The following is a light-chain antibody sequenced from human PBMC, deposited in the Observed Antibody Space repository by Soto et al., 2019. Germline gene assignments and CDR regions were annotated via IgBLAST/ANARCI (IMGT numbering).Light chain of an antibody. CDR3: QQRSNWPPL. CDR1: QSVSSY. Sequence: EIVLTQSPATLSLSPGERATLSRRASQSVSSYLAWYQQKPGQAPRLLIYDASNRATGIPARFSGSGSGTDFTLTISSLEPEDFAVYYCQQRSNWPPLFGQGTRLEIK. CDR2: DAS. V-gene: IGKV3-11*01. J-gene: IGKJ5*01.